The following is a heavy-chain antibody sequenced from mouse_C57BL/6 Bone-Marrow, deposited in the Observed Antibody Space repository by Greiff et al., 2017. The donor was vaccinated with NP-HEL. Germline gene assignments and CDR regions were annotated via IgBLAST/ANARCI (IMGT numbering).Heavy chain of an antibody. V-gene: IGHV1-4*01. D-gene: IGHD6-1*01. Sequence: VQLKESGAELARPGASVKMSCKASGYTFTSYTMHWVKQRPGQGLEWIGYINPSSGYTKYNQKFKDKATLTADKSSSTAYMQLSSLTSEDSAVYYCASPTTVTYAMDYWGQGTSVTVSS. CDR2: INPSSGYT. J-gene: IGHJ4*01. CDR3: ASPTTVTYAMDY. CDR1: GYTFTSYT.